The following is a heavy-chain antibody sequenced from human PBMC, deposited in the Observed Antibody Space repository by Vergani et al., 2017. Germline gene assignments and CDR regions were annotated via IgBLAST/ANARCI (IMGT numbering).Heavy chain of an antibody. J-gene: IGHJ6*02. CDR3: ARIHVTWDDFWGGPNYYYYYGMDV. D-gene: IGHD3-3*01. CDR2: IFSNDEK. V-gene: IGHV2-26*01. CDR1: GISLSNARMG. Sequence: QVTLKESGPVLVKPTETLTLTFTVSGISLSNARMGVSWIRQPPGKALEGLAHIFSNDEKSYSTSLKSRLTISKDTAKSQVVLTMTNMDPVDTATYYCARIHVTWDDFWGGPNYYYYYGMDVWGQGTTVTVSS.